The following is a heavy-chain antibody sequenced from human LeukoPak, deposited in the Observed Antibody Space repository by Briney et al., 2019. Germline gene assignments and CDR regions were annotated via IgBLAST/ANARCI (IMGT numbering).Heavy chain of an antibody. CDR1: GYSISSGYY. Sequence: SETLSLTCTVSGYSISSGYYWSWILQPPGKGLEWIGYIYHSGNTYYNPSLKSRVTMSVDTSKNQFSLRLSSVTAADTAVYYCARELFGYNDYGQGAYWGQGTLVTVSS. CDR3: ARELFGYNDYGQGAY. J-gene: IGHJ4*02. D-gene: IGHD5-12*01. CDR2: IYHSGNT. V-gene: IGHV4-38-2*02.